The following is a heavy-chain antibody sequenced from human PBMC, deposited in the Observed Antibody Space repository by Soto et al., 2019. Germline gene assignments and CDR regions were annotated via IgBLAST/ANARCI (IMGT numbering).Heavy chain of an antibody. J-gene: IGHJ5*02. V-gene: IGHV4-4*02. CDR2: IYHSGRT. CDR3: ARRAVAGTSWFDP. Sequence: PSETLSLTCAFSCGSITTTNWWNWVRQPPGKGLEWIGEIYHSGRTNFNPSLKSRVTISIDQSKNQVSLKLSSVTAADTAVYYCARRAVAGTSWFDPWGQGTQVTVSS. CDR1: CGSITTTNW. D-gene: IGHD6-19*01.